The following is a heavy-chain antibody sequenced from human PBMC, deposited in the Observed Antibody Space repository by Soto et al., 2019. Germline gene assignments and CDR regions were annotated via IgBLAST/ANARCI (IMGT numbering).Heavy chain of an antibody. CDR1: AFTFSSYW. Sequence: EVQLVESGGGLVQPGGSLRLSCAASAFTFSSYWMHWVRQAPGKGPVWVSRINPDATRIDYGDYVKGRFTISRDNARSTLYLQMNSLRGEDTALYYCATAGSYRFDYWGQVTLVTVSS. V-gene: IGHV3-74*01. D-gene: IGHD3-16*02. J-gene: IGHJ4*02. CDR2: INPDATRI. CDR3: ATAGSYRFDY.